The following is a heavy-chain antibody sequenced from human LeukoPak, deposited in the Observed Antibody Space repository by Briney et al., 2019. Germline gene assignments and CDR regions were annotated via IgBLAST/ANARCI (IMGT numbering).Heavy chain of an antibody. J-gene: IGHJ4*02. V-gene: IGHV4-4*07. CDR3: ARESTAFGATYYIVYYFDY. CDR1: GDSISSYY. Sequence: PSETLSLTCTVSGDSISSYYWSWLRQPAGKGLEWLGRIYTSGSTNYNPSLKSRVTMSVDTSKNQFTMQLSSVTAADTAVYYCARESTAFGATYYIVYYFDYWGQGTLVTVSS. D-gene: IGHD1-26*01. CDR2: IYTSGST.